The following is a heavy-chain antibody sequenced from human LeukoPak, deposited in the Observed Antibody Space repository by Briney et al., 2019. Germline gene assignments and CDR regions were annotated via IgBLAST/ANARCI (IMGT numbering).Heavy chain of an antibody. J-gene: IGHJ2*01. D-gene: IGHD3-22*01. CDR1: GGSISSSNW. Sequence: PSGTLSLTCAVSGGSISSSNWWSWVRQPPGKGLEWIGEIYHSGSTNYNPSLKSRVTISVDKSKNQFSLKLSSVTAADTAVYYCARKRVRDDSSGYYYNYWHFDLWGRGTLVTVSS. CDR3: ARKRVRDDSSGYYYNYWHFDL. CDR2: IYHSGST. V-gene: IGHV4-4*02.